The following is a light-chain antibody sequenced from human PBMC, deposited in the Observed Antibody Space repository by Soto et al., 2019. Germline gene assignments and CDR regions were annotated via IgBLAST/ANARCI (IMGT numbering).Light chain of an antibody. V-gene: IGLV1-40*01. CDR3: QSYDSGLSSQVV. CDR2: GNT. CDR1: SSNIGAGYD. J-gene: IGLJ2*01. Sequence: QSVLTQPPSVSGAPGQRVTISCTGNSSNIGAGYDVHWYQQVPGTAPKLLIYGNTNRPSGVPDRFSGSKSGTSASLAITGLQAEDEADYHCQSYDSGLSSQVVFGGGTKLTVL.